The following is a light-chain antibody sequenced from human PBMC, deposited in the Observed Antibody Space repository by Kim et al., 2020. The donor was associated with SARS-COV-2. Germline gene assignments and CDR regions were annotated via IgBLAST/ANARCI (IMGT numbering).Light chain of an antibody. Sequence: SSVKLTCTLRSGPGNSFCAWHRQQPGKAPRFLMKVEGSGSYNKGGGVPDRFSGSRSGADRYLIISNLHSEDEADYYCETWDSNIQVFGGGTQLTVL. CDR3: ETWDSNIQV. CDR2: VEGSGSY. V-gene: IGLV4-60*03. J-gene: IGLJ3*02. CDR1: SGPGNSF.